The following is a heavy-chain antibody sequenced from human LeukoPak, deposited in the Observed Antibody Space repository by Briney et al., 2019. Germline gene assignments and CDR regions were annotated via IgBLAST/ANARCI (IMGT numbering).Heavy chain of an antibody. V-gene: IGHV7-4-1*02. CDR1: GYTFTSYA. CDR2: INTDTGNP. Sequence: ASVKVSCKASGYTFTSYAMNWVREAPGQGLEWMGWINTDTGNPTYAQGLTGRFVFSLDTSVSTAYLQISSLKAEDTAVYYCAIWYCSGGRCYSNARTFDYWGQGTRVTVSS. J-gene: IGHJ4*02. CDR3: AIWYCSGGRCYSNARTFDY. D-gene: IGHD2-15*01.